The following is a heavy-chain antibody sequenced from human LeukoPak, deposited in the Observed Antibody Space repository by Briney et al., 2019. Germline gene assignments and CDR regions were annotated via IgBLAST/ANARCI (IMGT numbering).Heavy chain of an antibody. D-gene: IGHD4-17*01. CDR3: AREGLRASYYYYYYMDV. V-gene: IGHV4-4*07. Sequence: PSETLSLTCTVSGGSISSYYWSWIRQPAGKGLEWIGRIYTSGSTNYNPSLKSRVTMSVDTSKNQFSLKLSSVTAADTAVYYCAREGLRASYYYYYYMDVWGKGTTVTISS. CDR1: GGSISSYY. CDR2: IYTSGST. J-gene: IGHJ6*03.